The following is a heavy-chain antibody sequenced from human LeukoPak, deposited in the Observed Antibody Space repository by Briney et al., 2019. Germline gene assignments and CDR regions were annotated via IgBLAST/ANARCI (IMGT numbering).Heavy chain of an antibody. CDR2: LSYDESDK. CDR3: AKGVVAATNAAYYGMDV. V-gene: IGHV3-30*18. D-gene: IGHD2-15*01. J-gene: IGHJ6*02. Sequence: PGGSLRLSCAASGFTFSNYGMHWVRQAPGKGLEWVAVLSYDESDKYYADSVKGRFTISRDNSKNTLYLQMNSLRPEDTAMYYCAKGVVAATNAAYYGMDVWGQGTTVTVSS. CDR1: GFTFSNYG.